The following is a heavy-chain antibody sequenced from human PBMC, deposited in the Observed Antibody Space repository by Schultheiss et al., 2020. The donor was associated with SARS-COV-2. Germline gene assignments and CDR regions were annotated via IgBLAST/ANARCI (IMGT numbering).Heavy chain of an antibody. CDR2: IRSSGRDI. Sequence: GGSLRLSCAASGFTFSSYEMNWVRQAPGKGLEFVASIRSSGRDIYYADSMQGRFTVSRDNANNSLYLQMHSLRVEDTAVYYCVRDRSWWTPYNCFDLWGRGTLVTVSS. CDR1: GFTFSSYE. V-gene: IGHV3-21*01. D-gene: IGHD2-15*01. CDR3: VRDRSWWTPYNCFDL. J-gene: IGHJ5*02.